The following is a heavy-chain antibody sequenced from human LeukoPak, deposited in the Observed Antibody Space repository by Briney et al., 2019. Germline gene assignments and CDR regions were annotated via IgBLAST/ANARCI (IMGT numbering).Heavy chain of an antibody. CDR3: ARPGSYYSNWFDP. J-gene: IGHJ5*02. V-gene: IGHV1-2*02. Sequence: GASVKVSCKASGYTFTGYYTHWVRQAPGQGLEWMGWINPNSGGTNYAQKFQGRVTMTRDTSISTAYMELSRLRSDDTAVYYCARPGSYYSNWFDPWGQGTLVTVSS. D-gene: IGHD3-10*01. CDR1: GYTFTGYY. CDR2: INPNSGGT.